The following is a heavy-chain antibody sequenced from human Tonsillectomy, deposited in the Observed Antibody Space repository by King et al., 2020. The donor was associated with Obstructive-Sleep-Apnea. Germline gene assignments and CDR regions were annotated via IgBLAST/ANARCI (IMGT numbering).Heavy chain of an antibody. CDR3: SKEVYYYDSSGYSAPFDY. CDR1: GFTFSSYA. D-gene: IGHD3-22*01. CDR2: IRGSGGST. Sequence: VQLVESGGGLVQPGGSLRLSCAASGFTFSSYAMSWVRQAPGKGLEWVATIRGSGGSTYDADSVKVRFTLSRDNSKNTRYLQMNSPRAEDTAVYYCSKEVYYYDSSGYSAPFDYWGQGTLVTVSS. J-gene: IGHJ4*02. V-gene: IGHV3-23*04.